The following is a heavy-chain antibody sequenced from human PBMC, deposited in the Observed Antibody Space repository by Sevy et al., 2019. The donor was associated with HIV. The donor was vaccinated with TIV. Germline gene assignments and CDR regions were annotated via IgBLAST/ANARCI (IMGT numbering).Heavy chain of an antibody. CDR3: AREGYRGGWHDAFDI. CDR1: GFTFSSYA. V-gene: IGHV3-30-3*01. Sequence: GGSLRLSCAASGFTFSSYAMHWVRQAPGKGLEWVAVISYDGSNKYYADSVKGRFTICRDNSKNTLYLQMNSLRAEDTALYDCAREGYRGGWHDAFDIWGQGTMVTVSS. CDR2: ISYDGSNK. D-gene: IGHD6-19*01. J-gene: IGHJ3*02.